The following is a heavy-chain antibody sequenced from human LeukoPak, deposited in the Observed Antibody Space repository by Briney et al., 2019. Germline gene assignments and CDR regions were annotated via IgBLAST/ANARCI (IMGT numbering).Heavy chain of an antibody. CDR1: GFTFSSYG. D-gene: IGHD3-9*01. CDR3: AKDFFRWQTGCFDY. Sequence: GRSLRLSCAASGFTFSSYGMHWVRQAPGKGLEWVAVISYDGSNKYYADSVKGRFTISRDNSKNTLYLQMNSLRAEDTAVYYCAKDFFRWQTGCFDYWGQGTLVTVSS. V-gene: IGHV3-30*18. CDR2: ISYDGSNK. J-gene: IGHJ4*02.